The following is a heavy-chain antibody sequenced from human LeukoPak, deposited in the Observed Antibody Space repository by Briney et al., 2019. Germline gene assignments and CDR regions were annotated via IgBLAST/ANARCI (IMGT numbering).Heavy chain of an antibody. CDR2: ISSSSSYI. V-gene: IGHV3-21*04. D-gene: IGHD6-19*01. CDR1: GFTFSSYS. CDR3: TRSTGWYNYFDY. J-gene: IGHJ4*02. Sequence: GGSLRLSCAASGFTFSSYSMNWVRQAPGKGLEWVSSISSSSSYIYYADSVKGRFTIYRDNAKNSLYLQMNSLTADDVAFYYCTRSTGWYNYFDYWGQGALVTVSS.